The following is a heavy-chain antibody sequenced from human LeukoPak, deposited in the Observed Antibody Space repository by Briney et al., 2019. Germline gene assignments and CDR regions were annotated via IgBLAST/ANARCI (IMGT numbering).Heavy chain of an antibody. V-gene: IGHV3-23*01. D-gene: IGHD1-14*01. CDR2: ISGSGGST. CDR3: AKAKLKPDAFDI. Sequence: GESLKISCKGSGYSFTSYWIGWVRQMPGKGLEWVSAISGSGGSTYYADSVKGRFTISRDNSKNTLYLQMNSLRAEDTAVYYCAKAKLKPDAFDIWGQGTMVTVSS. J-gene: IGHJ3*02. CDR1: GYSFTSYW.